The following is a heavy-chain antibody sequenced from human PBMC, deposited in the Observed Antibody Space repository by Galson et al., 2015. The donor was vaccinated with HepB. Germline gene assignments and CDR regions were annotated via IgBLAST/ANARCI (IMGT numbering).Heavy chain of an antibody. CDR3: ARFNSGWFAPGNLNDVFDI. V-gene: IGHV2-5*02. Sequence: PALVKPTQTLTLTCTFSGFSLTTSGVGVAWVRQPPGKALEWLALIYWDGDKRFSPSLKERLTITKDISKNQVVITMTNMDPLDTVTYYCARFNSGWFAPGNLNDVFDIWGQGTKVSVSS. CDR1: GFSLTTSGVG. CDR2: IYWDGDK. D-gene: IGHD6-19*01. J-gene: IGHJ3*02.